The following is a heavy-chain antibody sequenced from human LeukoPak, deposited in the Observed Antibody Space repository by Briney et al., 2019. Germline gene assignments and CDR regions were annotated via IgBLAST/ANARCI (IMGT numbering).Heavy chain of an antibody. J-gene: IGHJ3*02. CDR1: GGSISSYY. Sequence: SETLSLTCTVSGGSISSYYWSWIRQPAGKGLEWIGRIYTSGSTNYNPSLKSRVTISVDTSKNQFSLKLSSVTAADTAVYYCATQYYDIPRGAFDIWGQGTMVTVSS. CDR3: ATQYYDIPRGAFDI. D-gene: IGHD3-9*01. V-gene: IGHV4-4*07. CDR2: IYTSGST.